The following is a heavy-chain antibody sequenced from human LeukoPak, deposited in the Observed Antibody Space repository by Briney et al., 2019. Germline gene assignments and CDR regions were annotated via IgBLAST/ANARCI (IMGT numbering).Heavy chain of an antibody. CDR1: GFTFSSYS. CDR3: ARDPRYSYDDSGTFDS. Sequence: GGSLRLSCAASGFTFSSYSINWVRQAPGKGLEWVSYISSSASTIYYADSVKGRFTISRDNAKNSLYLQMNTLRAEDTAIYYCARDPRYSYDDSGTFDSWGQGTLVIVSS. V-gene: IGHV3-48*04. J-gene: IGHJ4*02. D-gene: IGHD3-22*01. CDR2: ISSSASTI.